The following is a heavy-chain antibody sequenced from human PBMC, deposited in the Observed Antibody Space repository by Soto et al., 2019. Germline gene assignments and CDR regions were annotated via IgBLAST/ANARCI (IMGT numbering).Heavy chain of an antibody. D-gene: IGHD6-19*01. V-gene: IGHV1-18*01. J-gene: IGHJ4*02. CDR1: GYPFTSYS. Sequence: QVQLVQSGAEVKKPGASVQVSCKTSGYPFTSYSINWVRQAPGQGPEWMGWISAYNGKTSYTQKFQGRVTMTTDTSTSTSYMELRSLRSDDTAVYYCARDRLIAVTGRLHYCGQGTLVTVSS. CDR2: ISAYNGKT. CDR3: ARDRLIAVTGRLHY.